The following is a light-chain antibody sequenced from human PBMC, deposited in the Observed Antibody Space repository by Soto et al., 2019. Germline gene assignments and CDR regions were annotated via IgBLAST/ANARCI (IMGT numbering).Light chain of an antibody. CDR1: QSVSSN. CDR2: GAS. CDR3: QQYNNWPPEIT. Sequence: EIVMTQSPATLSVSPGERATLSCRASQSVSSNLAWYQQKPGQAPRLLTYGASTRATGIPARFIGSGSGTEFTLTISSLQSEDFAVYYCQQYNNWPPEITFGGGTKVEIK. V-gene: IGKV3-15*01. J-gene: IGKJ4*01.